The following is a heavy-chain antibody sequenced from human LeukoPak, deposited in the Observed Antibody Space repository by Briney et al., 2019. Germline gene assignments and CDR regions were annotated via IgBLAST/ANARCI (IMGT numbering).Heavy chain of an antibody. CDR3: AKKEGVSTSLGWFDP. D-gene: IGHD2-2*01. CDR2: ISGSGGST. Sequence: GGSLRLSCAASGFTFSSYAMSWVRQAPGKGLEWVSAISGSGGSTYYADSVKGRFTSSRDNSKNTLYLQMNSLRAEDTAVYYCAKKEGVSTSLGWFDPWGQGTLVTVSS. CDR1: GFTFSSYA. V-gene: IGHV3-23*01. J-gene: IGHJ5*02.